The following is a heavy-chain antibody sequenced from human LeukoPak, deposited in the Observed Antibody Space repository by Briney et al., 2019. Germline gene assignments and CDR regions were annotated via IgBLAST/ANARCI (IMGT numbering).Heavy chain of an antibody. CDR2: MNLNSGYN. J-gene: IGHJ6*02. CDR1: GYTFSRYE. Sequence: ASVNVSFKASGYTFSRYELNWLGQATGQGLDGMGWMNLNSGYNGYGQKFQGRVTMTRNTSISTAYMELSSLRSEDTAVYYCARAPTGYSYGPYYYYYYVMDVWGQGTTVTVSS. CDR3: ARAPTGYSYGPYYYYYYVMDV. V-gene: IGHV1-8*01. D-gene: IGHD5-18*01.